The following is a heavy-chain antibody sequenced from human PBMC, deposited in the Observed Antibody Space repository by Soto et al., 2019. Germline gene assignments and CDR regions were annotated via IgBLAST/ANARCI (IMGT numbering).Heavy chain of an antibody. D-gene: IGHD6-13*01. V-gene: IGHV3-33*01. Sequence: QVQLVESGGGVVQPGRSLRLYYAASRFTFSSYGMHWVRQAPGKGLEWVAVIWYDGSNKYYADSVKGRFTISRDNSKNTLYLQMNSLRAEDTAVYYCARWGIAAGDYWGQGTLVTVSS. CDR2: IWYDGSNK. CDR1: RFTFSSYG. J-gene: IGHJ4*02. CDR3: ARWGIAAGDY.